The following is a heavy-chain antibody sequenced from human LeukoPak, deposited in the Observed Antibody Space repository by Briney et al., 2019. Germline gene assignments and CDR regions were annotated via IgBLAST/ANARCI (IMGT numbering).Heavy chain of an antibody. CDR3: ARQGQRGVIVYYFDY. V-gene: IGHV3-48*03. Sequence: GGSLRLSCAASGFIFRSYEMNWVRQAPGKGLEWISYISTSGFTIYYADSVEGRFTISRDNAKNSLSLQMNSLRAEDTAVYYCARQGQRGVIVYYFDYWGQGTLVTVSS. CDR1: GFIFRSYE. D-gene: IGHD3-10*01. J-gene: IGHJ4*02. CDR2: ISTSGFTI.